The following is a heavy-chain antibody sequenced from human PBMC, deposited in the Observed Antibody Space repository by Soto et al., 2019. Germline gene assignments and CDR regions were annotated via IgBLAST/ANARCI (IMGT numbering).Heavy chain of an antibody. CDR3: ARLVSLLQPIDS. Sequence: GESLKISCQTSGYTFTNYWIGWVRQMPGGGLEWRGLIFPRDFEVRYSPSFEGQVTISADRSTAAAFLQGRSLEASDSPLYFCARLVSLLQPIDSWGQGTPVTVSS. D-gene: IGHD4-4*01. CDR2: IFPRDFEV. CDR1: GYTFTNYW. J-gene: IGHJ5*01. V-gene: IGHV5-51*01.